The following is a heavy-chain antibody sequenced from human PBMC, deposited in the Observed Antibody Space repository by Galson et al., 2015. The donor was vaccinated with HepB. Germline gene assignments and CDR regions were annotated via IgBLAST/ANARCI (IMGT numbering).Heavy chain of an antibody. Sequence: SVKVSCKASGYTFTSYAMHWVRQAPGQRLEWMGWINAGNGNTKYSQKFQGRVTITRDTSASTAYMELSSLRSEDTAVYYCARAPQGSSKGFDPWGQGTLVTVSS. V-gene: IGHV1-3*01. J-gene: IGHJ5*02. D-gene: IGHD1-26*01. CDR3: ARAPQGSSKGFDP. CDR1: GYTFTSYA. CDR2: INAGNGNT.